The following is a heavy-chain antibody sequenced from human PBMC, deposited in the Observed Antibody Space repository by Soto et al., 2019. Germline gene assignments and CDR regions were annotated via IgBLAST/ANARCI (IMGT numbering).Heavy chain of an antibody. V-gene: IGHV3-23*01. CDR2: INGPGDDT. CDR3: SKKEEYAHVWDKSPLD. Sequence: GGSLRLSCAASGFTFHNYAMSWVRQAPGKGLEWVSSINGPGDDTYYADSVKGRFTISRDNSKNTLYLQMNSLRAKDTALYYCSKKEEYAHVWDKSPLDWGQGTLVPVSS. CDR1: GFTFHNYA. J-gene: IGHJ4*03. D-gene: IGHD3-16*01.